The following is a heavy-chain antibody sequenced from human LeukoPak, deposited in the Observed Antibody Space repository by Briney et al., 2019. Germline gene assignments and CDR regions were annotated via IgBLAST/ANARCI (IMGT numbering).Heavy chain of an antibody. CDR1: GFTFDAYA. CDR3: AREGIIWGTYRYFDY. Sequence: GGSLRLSCAASGFTFDAYARNWVRQAPGKGLEWLSYITSSSSTIYYADSVKGRFTISRDNAKNSLYLQMNSLRAEDTAVYYCAREGIIWGTYRYFDYWGQGTLLTVSS. CDR2: ITSSSSTI. J-gene: IGHJ4*02. D-gene: IGHD3-16*02. V-gene: IGHV3-48*01.